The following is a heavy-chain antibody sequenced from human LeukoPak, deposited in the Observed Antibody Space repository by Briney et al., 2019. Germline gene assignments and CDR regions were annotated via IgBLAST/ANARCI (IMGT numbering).Heavy chain of an antibody. J-gene: IGHJ6*03. V-gene: IGHV1-8*03. CDR3: ARDGNRVVRRSENYYYYYYMDV. CDR2: INLNSGNT. CDR1: GYTFTSYD. Sequence: ASVKVSCKGSGYTFTSYDINWVRQATAQGLEWMGCINLNSGNTSYGQKFEGRVTITRNTSISTAYMELSSLRSEDTAVYHCARDGNRVVRRSENYYYYYYMDVWGKGTTVTVSS. D-gene: IGHD2-2*01.